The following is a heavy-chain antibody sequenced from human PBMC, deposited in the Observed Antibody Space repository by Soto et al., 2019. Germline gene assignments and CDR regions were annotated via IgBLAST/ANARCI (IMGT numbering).Heavy chain of an antibody. CDR2: IRETGNT. V-gene: IGHV3-23*01. D-gene: IGHD2-8*01. CDR3: AKQQMGVIRALDY. CDR1: GFTFSNYA. Sequence: EVHILQSGGGLEQPGGSLRLSCAASGFTFSNYAMSWIRQAPGKGLEWVSTIRETGNTYYADSVRGRFATSRDNSENTPYLQMSSLRAEDTAVYYCAKQQMGVIRALDYWGQGTLVTVSS. J-gene: IGHJ4*02.